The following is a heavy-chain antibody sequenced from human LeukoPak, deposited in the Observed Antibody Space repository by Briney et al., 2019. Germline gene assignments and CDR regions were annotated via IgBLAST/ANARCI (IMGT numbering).Heavy chain of an antibody. D-gene: IGHD4-17*01. J-gene: IGHJ3*02. CDR2: IYYSGST. CDR1: GGSISSGGYY. V-gene: IGHV4-31*03. CDR3: ARDSHDYGDYLGASDI. Sequence: SQTLSLTCTVSGGSISSGGYYWSWIRQHPGKGLEWIGYIYYSGSTYYNPSLKSRVTISVDTSKNQFSLKLSSVTAADTAVYYCARDSHDYGDYLGASDIWGQGTMVTVSS.